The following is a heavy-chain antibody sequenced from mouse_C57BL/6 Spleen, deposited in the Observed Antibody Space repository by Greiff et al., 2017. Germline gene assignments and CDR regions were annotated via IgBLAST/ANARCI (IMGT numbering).Heavy chain of an antibody. D-gene: IGHD5-1-1*01. Sequence: DVKLVESGPELVRPGASVKISCKASGYSFTGYYMHWVKQSPEKSLEWIGEINPSTGGTTYNQKFKAKATLTVDKSSSTAYMQLKSLTSEDSAVYDCARDVKYLAYWGQGTLVTVSA. V-gene: IGHV1-42*01. CDR2: INPSTGGT. CDR3: ARDVKYLAY. CDR1: GYSFTGYY. J-gene: IGHJ3*01.